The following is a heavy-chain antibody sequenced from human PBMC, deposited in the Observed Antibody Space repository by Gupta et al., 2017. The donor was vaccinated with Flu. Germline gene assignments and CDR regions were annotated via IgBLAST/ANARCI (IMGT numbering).Heavy chain of an antibody. CDR1: GFAFSVFA. J-gene: IGHJ3*01. CDR2: IRGDGDRT. V-gene: IGHV3-23*01. Sequence: EEQLLESGGGLVQPGGSLRLPCSASGFAFSVFAIGWVRQAPGRGLEWVSNIRGDGDRTYYADSVKGRFTISRDNSKNTLYLQLNSLRVEDTAVYYCARDFYSQLLDGYDLWGQGTLVTVSS. D-gene: IGHD2-21*01. CDR3: ARDFYSQLLDGYDL.